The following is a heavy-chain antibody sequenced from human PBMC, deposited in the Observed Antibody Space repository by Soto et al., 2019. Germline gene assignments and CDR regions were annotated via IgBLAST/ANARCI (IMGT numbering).Heavy chain of an antibody. J-gene: IGHJ3*02. Sequence: GGSLRLSCAASGFTFSSYAMHWVRQAPGKGLEWVAVISYDGSNKYYADSVKGRFTISRDNSKNTLYLQMNSLRAEDTAVYYCARDRSGWYAFDIWGQGTMVTVSS. CDR1: GFTFSSYA. CDR3: ARDRSGWYAFDI. CDR2: ISYDGSNK. D-gene: IGHD6-19*01. V-gene: IGHV3-30*04.